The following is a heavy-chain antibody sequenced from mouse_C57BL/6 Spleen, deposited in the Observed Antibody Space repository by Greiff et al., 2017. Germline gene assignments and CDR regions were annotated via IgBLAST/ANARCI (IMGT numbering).Heavy chain of an antibody. CDR1: GFTFSDYG. Sequence: EVKLMESGGGLVKPGGSLKLSCAASGFTFSDYGMHWVRQAPEKGLEWVAYISSGSSTTYYADTVKGRFTISRDNAKNTLFLQMTSLRSEDTAMYYCARGYDYGSMDYWGQGTSVTVSS. V-gene: IGHV5-17*01. J-gene: IGHJ4*01. CDR2: ISSGSSTT. CDR3: ARGYDYGSMDY. D-gene: IGHD2-4*01.